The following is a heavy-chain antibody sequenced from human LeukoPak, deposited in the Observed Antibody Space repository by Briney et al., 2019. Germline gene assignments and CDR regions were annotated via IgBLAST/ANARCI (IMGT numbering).Heavy chain of an antibody. CDR2: IYPGDSDT. Sequence: GESLKISFKGSGYSFSNYWIGWVRQMPGKGLEWIGIIYPGDSDTRYSPSFQGQVNISADKSISNAYIQWSSLKASDTAMYYCARHTDYNFYNPPRYWGQGTLVTVSS. CDR1: GYSFSNYW. CDR3: ARHTDYNFYNPPRY. V-gene: IGHV5-51*01. J-gene: IGHJ4*02. D-gene: IGHD5-24*01.